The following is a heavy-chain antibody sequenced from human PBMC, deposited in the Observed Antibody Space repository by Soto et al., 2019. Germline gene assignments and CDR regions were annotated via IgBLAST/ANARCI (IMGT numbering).Heavy chain of an antibody. D-gene: IGHD3-22*01. CDR3: ARAFDDPYYPDIRCYFFDY. Sequence: PSQTLSLTCAISGDSVSSNSATWNWIRQSPSRGLEWLGRTYYRSKWYNDYAVSVKSRITIDPDTSKNQFSLHLNSVTPEDTAVYYCARAFDDPYYPDIRCYFFDYWGQGTLVTVSS. J-gene: IGHJ4*01. CDR1: GDSVSSNSAT. CDR2: TYYRSKWYN. V-gene: IGHV6-1*01.